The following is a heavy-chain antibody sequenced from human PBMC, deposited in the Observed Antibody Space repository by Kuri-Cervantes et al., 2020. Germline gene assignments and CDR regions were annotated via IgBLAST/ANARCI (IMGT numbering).Heavy chain of an antibody. CDR2: ISWDGGST. Sequence: GSLRLSCAASRFTFDDYAMHWVRQAPGKGLEWVSLISWDGGSTYYADSVKGRFTISRDDSKNSLYLQMNSLRAEDTAVYYCARDLMSPGNYWGQGTLVTVSS. CDR1: RFTFDDYA. J-gene: IGHJ4*02. V-gene: IGHV3-43D*04. CDR3: ARDLMSPGNY.